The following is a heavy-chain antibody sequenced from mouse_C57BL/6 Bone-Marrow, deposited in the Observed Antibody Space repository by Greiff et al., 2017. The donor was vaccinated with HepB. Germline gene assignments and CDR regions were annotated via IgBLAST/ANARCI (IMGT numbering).Heavy chain of an antibody. CDR3: ARHQEYYYGRGDYAMDY. J-gene: IGHJ4*01. D-gene: IGHD1-1*01. CDR1: GFTFSSYT. CDR2: ISGGGGNT. V-gene: IGHV5-9*01. Sequence: DVMLVESGGGLVKPGGSLKLSCAASGFTFSSYTMSWVRQTPEKRLEWVATISGGGGNTYYPDSVKGRFTISRDNAKNTLYLQMSSLRSEDTALYYCARHQEYYYGRGDYAMDYWGQGTSVTVSS.